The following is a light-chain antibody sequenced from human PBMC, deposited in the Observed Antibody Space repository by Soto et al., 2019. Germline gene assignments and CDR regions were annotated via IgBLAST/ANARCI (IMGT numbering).Light chain of an antibody. J-gene: IGLJ1*01. CDR2: EVS. CDR1: SSDVGGYNY. CDR3: SSYTSSNTHV. Sequence: QSALTQPASASGSPGQSITISCTGTSSDVGGYNYVSWYQQHPGKAPKLIIYEVSNRPSGVSNRFSGSKSDNTASLTISGLQAEDEADYYCSSYTSSNTHVFGTGTKLTVL. V-gene: IGLV2-14*01.